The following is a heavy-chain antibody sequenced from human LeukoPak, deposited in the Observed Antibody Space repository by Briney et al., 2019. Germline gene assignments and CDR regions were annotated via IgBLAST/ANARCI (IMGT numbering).Heavy chain of an antibody. CDR2: ISSSSSYI. CDR1: GFTFSSYS. Sequence: GGSLRLSCAASGFTFSSYSMNWVCQAPGKGLEWVSSISSSSSYIYYADSVKGRFTISRDNAKNSLYLQMNSLRAEDTAVYYCARDQRRFSSSWYYHWGQGTLVTVSS. D-gene: IGHD6-13*01. V-gene: IGHV3-21*01. J-gene: IGHJ5*02. CDR3: ARDQRRFSSSWYYH.